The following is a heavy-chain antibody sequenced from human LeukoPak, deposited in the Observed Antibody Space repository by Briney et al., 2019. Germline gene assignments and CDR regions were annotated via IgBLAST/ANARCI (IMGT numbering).Heavy chain of an antibody. CDR3: AIWGTTVTTKVYYFDY. V-gene: IGHV4-39*07. D-gene: IGHD4-17*01. CDR1: VGSLSSSSYY. Sequence: PSETLSLTCTVSVGSLSSSSYYWGWIRQPPGKGPGWIGSIYYSGSTYYNPSLKGRVTISVDTSKNQFSLKLSSVTAADTAVYYCAIWGTTVTTKVYYFDYWGQGTLVSVSS. J-gene: IGHJ4*02. CDR2: IYYSGST.